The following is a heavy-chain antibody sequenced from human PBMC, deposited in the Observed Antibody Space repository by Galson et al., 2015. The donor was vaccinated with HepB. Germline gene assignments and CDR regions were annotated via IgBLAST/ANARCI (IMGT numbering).Heavy chain of an antibody. Sequence: SLRLSCAASGITFSNQWMTWVRQAPMKGLEWVANINPDGSGKNYADSVKGRSTISRDNAKNSLYLQMNRLRAEDTAVYCCARDGGWRKFDPWGQGTLVTVSS. V-gene: IGHV3-7*03. J-gene: IGHJ5*02. D-gene: IGHD3-3*01. CDR3: ARDGGWRKFDP. CDR1: GITFSNQW. CDR2: INPDGSGK.